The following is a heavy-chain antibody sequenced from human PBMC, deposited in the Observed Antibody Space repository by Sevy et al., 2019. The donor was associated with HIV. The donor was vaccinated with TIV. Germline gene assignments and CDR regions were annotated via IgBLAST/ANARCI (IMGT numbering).Heavy chain of an antibody. V-gene: IGHV2-70*01. CDR3: ARMGMRDGTRLFDY. CDR2: IDWDDDK. Sequence: SGPTLVKPTQTLTLTCTFSGFSLSTSGMCVSWIRQPPGKALEWLAVIDWDDDKYYSTSLKTRLTISKDTSKNQVVLTMTNMDPVDTATYYYARMGMRDGTRLFDYWGQGTLVTVSS. CDR1: GFSLSTSGMC. J-gene: IGHJ4*02. D-gene: IGHD3-10*01.